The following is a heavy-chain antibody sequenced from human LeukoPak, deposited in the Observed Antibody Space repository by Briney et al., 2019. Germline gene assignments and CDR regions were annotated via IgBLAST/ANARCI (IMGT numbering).Heavy chain of an antibody. CDR3: ARSYDSSGYYPHY. D-gene: IGHD3-22*01. V-gene: IGHV1-3*01. CDR2: INAGNGNT. CDR1: GGTFSKNT. Sequence: ASVKVSCKASGGTFSKNTISWVRQRPGQRLEWMGWINAGNGNTKYSQKFQGRVTITRDTSASTAYMELSSLRSEDTAVYYCARSYDSSGYYPHYWGQGTLVTVSS. J-gene: IGHJ4*02.